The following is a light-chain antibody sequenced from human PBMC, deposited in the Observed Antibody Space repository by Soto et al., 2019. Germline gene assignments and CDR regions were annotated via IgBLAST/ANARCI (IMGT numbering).Light chain of an antibody. CDR2: DNN. CDR1: SSNIGAGYD. J-gene: IGLJ1*01. V-gene: IGLV1-40*01. CDR3: QSFDRSLGGYV. Sequence: QSVLTQPPTLSGAPGQTVTISCTGSSSNIGAGYDVHWYQQFPGTAPKLLIYDNNNRPSGVPDRFSGSKSGTSASLAITGLQADDEADYYCQSFDRSLGGYVFGAGTKVTVL.